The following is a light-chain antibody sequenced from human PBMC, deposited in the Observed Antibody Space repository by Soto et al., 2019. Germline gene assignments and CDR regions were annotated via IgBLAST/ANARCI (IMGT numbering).Light chain of an antibody. J-gene: IGKJ2*01. CDR1: QSISNW. Sequence: DIQMTQSPSTLSESVGDRDTITCRASQSISNWLAWYQQKPGKAPKLLIYDASSLESGVPSRFSGSGSGTEFTLTISSLQPDDYAAYYCQQYNSYSYTFGQGTKLEIK. V-gene: IGKV1-5*01. CDR3: QQYNSYSYT. CDR2: DAS.